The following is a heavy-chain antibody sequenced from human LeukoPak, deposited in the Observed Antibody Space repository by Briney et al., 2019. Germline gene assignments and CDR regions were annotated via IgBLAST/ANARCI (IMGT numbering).Heavy chain of an antibody. CDR1: GYTFTGYY. J-gene: IGHJ5*02. CDR3: AREQQLISGWFDP. V-gene: IGHV1-2*02. CDR2: INPNSGGT. Sequence: ASVKVSCKASGYTFTGYYMHWVRQAPGQGLEWMGWINPNSGGTNYAQKFQGRVTMTRDTSISTAYMELSKLRSDDTAVYYCAREQQLISGWFDPWGQGTLVTVSS. D-gene: IGHD6-13*01.